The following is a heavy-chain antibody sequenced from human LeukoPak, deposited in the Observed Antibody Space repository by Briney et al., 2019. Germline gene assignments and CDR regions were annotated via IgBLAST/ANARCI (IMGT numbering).Heavy chain of an antibody. Sequence: SETLSLTCAVYGGSFSGYYWSWIRQPPGKGLEWIGKINHSGSTNYNPSLKSRVTISVDTSKNQFSLKLSSVTAADTAVYYCARGSGHCSGGSCYGDYWGQGTLVTVSS. D-gene: IGHD2-15*01. CDR1: GGSFSGYY. CDR2: INHSGST. CDR3: ARGSGHCSGGSCYGDY. J-gene: IGHJ4*02. V-gene: IGHV4-34*01.